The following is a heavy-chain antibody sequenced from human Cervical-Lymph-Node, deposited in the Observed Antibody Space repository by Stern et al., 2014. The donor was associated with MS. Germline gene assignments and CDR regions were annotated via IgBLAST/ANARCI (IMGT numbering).Heavy chain of an antibody. J-gene: IGHJ4*02. CDR1: GATFSTNA. CDR3: AREHHGGNFES. Sequence: QVQLVQSGAEVRKPGSSVKISCKASGATFSTNAISWMRQAPGQGPEWMGAIVPIFRRTNYTQTLRGILTITADESASTAYMELRSLRSDDTAVYFCAREHHGGNFESWGQGTLVTVSS. CDR2: IVPIFRRT. V-gene: IGHV1-69*12. D-gene: IGHD4-23*01.